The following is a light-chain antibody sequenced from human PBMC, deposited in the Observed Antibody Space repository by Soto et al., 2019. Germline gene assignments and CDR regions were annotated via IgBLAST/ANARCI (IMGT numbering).Light chain of an antibody. CDR3: QQVHSFPIT. V-gene: IGKV1-12*01. CDR2: AAS. CDR1: QDISTW. Sequence: DIQMTQSPSSVSASVGDRVIITCRASQDISTWLAWYQKKPGMAPNLLISAASNLQSGVPSRFSGSGSRTDFTLTIYSLQPEDFATYYCQQVHSFPITFGQGTRLDLK. J-gene: IGKJ5*01.